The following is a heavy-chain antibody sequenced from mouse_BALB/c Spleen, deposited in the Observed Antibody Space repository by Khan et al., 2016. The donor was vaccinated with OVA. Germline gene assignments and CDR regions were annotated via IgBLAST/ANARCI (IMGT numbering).Heavy chain of an antibody. Sequence: QIQLVQSGPELKKPGETVKISCKASGYTFTDYSMHWVKQAPGKGLKWMGWINTETGELIYVDDFKGRFDFSLENSASTASLQFTNRHNEETAAYFCAERTRWYFDVWGAGTTVTVSS. CDR3: AERTRWYFDV. CDR2: INTETGEL. D-gene: IGHD3-3*01. J-gene: IGHJ1*01. CDR1: GYTFTDYS. V-gene: IGHV9-2-1*01.